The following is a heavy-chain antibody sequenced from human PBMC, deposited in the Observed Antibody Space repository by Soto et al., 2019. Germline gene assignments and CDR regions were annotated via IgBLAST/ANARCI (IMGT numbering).Heavy chain of an antibody. CDR3: AKATEPFGFYACDI. Sequence: EVQLLESGGGLVQPGGSLRLSCAASGFTFSSYAMSWVRQAPGKGLEWVSAISGSGGITYYADSVKGRFTISRDNSKNPLYLQMNSLSASDTAVYYGAKATEPFGFYACDIWGQGTTVTVSS. CDR1: GFTFSSYA. V-gene: IGHV3-23*01. D-gene: IGHD3-16*01. J-gene: IGHJ3*02. CDR2: ISGSGGIT.